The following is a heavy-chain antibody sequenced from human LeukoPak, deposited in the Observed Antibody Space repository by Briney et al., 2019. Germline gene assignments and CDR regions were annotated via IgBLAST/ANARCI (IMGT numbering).Heavy chain of an antibody. J-gene: IGHJ4*02. CDR3: ATASYYYGSGSHYDY. V-gene: IGHV1-46*01. CDR1: GYTFTSYY. CDR2: INPSGGST. D-gene: IGHD3-10*01. Sequence: ASVKVSCKASGYTFTSYYMHWVRQAPGQGLEWMGIINPSGGSTSYAQKFQGRVTMTRDMSTSTVYMELSSLRSEDTAVYYCATASYYYGSGSHYDYWGQGTLVTVSS.